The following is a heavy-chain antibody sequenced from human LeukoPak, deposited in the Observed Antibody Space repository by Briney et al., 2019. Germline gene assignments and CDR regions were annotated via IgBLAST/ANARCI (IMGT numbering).Heavy chain of an antibody. Sequence: PGGSLRLSCAASGFTFSSYWMSWVRQAPGKGLEWVANIKQDGSEKYYVDSVKGRFTISRDNAKNSLYLQMNSLRAEDTAVYYCARGDRSIYYGMDVWGQGTTVTVSS. CDR2: IKQDGSEK. V-gene: IGHV3-7*01. CDR1: GFTFSSYW. CDR3: ARGDRSIYYGMDV. J-gene: IGHJ6*02.